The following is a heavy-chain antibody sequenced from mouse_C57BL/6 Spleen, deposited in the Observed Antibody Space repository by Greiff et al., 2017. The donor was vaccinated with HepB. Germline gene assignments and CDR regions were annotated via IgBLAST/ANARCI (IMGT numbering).Heavy chain of an antibody. CDR1: GYAFSSSW. J-gene: IGHJ4*01. V-gene: IGHV1-82*01. CDR3: ARDYGSRRGAMDY. CDR2: IYPGDGDT. Sequence: VHLVESGPELVKPGASVKISCKASGYAFSSSWMNWVKQRPGKGLEWIGRIYPGDGDTNYNGKFKGKATLTADKSSSTAYMQLSSLTSEDSAVYFCARDYGSRRGAMDYWGQGTSVTVSS. D-gene: IGHD1-1*01.